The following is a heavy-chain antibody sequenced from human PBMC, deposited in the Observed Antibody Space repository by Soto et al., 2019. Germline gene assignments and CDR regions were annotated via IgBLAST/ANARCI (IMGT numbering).Heavy chain of an antibody. CDR3: ASWPWGIAARHAFDI. V-gene: IGHV3-74*01. J-gene: IGHJ3*02. CDR1: GFTFSSYW. Sequence: GGSLRLSCAASGFTFSSYWMHWVRQAPGKGLVWVSRINSDGSSTSYADSVKGRFTISRDNAKNTLYLQMNSLRAEDTAVYYCASWPWGIAARHAFDIWGQGTMVTVSS. CDR2: INSDGSST. D-gene: IGHD6-6*01.